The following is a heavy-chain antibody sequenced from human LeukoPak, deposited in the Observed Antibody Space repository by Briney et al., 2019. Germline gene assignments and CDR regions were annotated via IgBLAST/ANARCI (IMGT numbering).Heavy chain of an antibody. V-gene: IGHV4-30-4*02. CDR3: ARVRSDFPFDY. CDR2: IYYSGST. J-gene: IGHJ4*02. CDR1: GGSISSGDYY. Sequence: PSETLSLTCTVSGGSISSGDYYWSWIRQPPGKGLEWIGYIYYSGSTYYNPSLKSRVTISVDTSKNQFSLKLSSATAADTAVYYCARVRSDFPFDYWGQGTLVTVSS.